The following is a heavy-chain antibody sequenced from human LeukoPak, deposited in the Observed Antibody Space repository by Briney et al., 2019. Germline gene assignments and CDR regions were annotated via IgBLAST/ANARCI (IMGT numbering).Heavy chain of an antibody. J-gene: IGHJ4*02. V-gene: IGHV5-10-1*01. CDR3: ARGYYDILTGYYRASDY. CDR1: GYSFTSYW. CDR2: IDPSDSYT. Sequence: GESLQISCQGSGYSFTSYWISWVRQMPGQGREWMGRIDPSDSYTNYSPSFQGHVTISADKSISTAYLQWSSLKASDTAMYYCARGYYDILTGYYRASDYWGQGTLVTVSS. D-gene: IGHD3-9*01.